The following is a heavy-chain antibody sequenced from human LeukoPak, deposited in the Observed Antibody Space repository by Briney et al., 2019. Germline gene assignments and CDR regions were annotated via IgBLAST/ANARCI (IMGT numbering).Heavy chain of an antibody. CDR3: AKASAYNWSIDH. D-gene: IGHD1-1*01. V-gene: IGHV3-43D*03. Sequence: GWSLRLSCAASGLTFDEYDMHWVRQGPGKGLEWVALINWDGSGTDYTDSVKGRFTISRDNSKNSLYLQMNSLRGEDTALYYCAKASAYNWSIDHWGKGTLVTVS. CDR1: GLTFDEYD. CDR2: INWDGSGT. J-gene: IGHJ4*02.